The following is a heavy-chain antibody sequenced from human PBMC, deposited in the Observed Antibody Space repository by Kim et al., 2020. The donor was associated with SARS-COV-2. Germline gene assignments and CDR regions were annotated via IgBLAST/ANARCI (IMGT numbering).Heavy chain of an antibody. D-gene: IGHD2-21*02. CDR3: TRDRPDSDWVAFDAFDI. V-gene: IGHV3-49*03. CDR2: IRSKAYGGTT. Sequence: GGSLRLSCTASGFTFGDYAMSWFRQAPGKGLEWVGFIRSKAYGGTTEYAASVKGRFTISRDDSKSIAYLQMNSLKTEDPAVYYCTRDRPDSDWVAFDAFDIWGQGTMVTVSS. J-gene: IGHJ3*02. CDR1: GFTFGDYA.